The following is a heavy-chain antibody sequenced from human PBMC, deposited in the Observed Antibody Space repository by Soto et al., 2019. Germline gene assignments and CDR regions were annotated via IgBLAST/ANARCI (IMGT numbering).Heavy chain of an antibody. J-gene: IGHJ6*02. D-gene: IGHD5-12*01. CDR3: TTDLSSAVATTDYYYYGMEV. V-gene: IGHV3-15*01. CDR1: GFTFSNAG. Sequence: VSVRLSCAASGFTFSNAGMSWVRHAPGKGLEWVGRIKSKTDGGTTDYAAPVKGRFTISRDDSKNTLYLQMNSLKTEDTAVYYCTTDLSSAVATTDYYYYGMEVWGQGTTVTVSS. CDR2: IKSKTDGGTT.